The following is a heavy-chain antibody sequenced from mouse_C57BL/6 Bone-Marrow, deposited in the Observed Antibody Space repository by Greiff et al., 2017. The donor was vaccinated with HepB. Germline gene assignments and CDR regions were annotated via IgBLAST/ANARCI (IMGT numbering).Heavy chain of an antibody. CDR3: ARWGDYDDVTGFAY. CDR2: INPNNGGT. D-gene: IGHD2-4*01. Sequence: EVQLQQSGPELVKPGASVKIPCKASGYTFTDYNMDWVKQSPGKSLEWIGDINPNNGGTNYNQKFKGKATLTVDKSSSTAYMELRSLTSEDPAVYYCARWGDYDDVTGFAYWGQGTLVTVSA. CDR1: GYTFTDYN. V-gene: IGHV1-18*01. J-gene: IGHJ3*01.